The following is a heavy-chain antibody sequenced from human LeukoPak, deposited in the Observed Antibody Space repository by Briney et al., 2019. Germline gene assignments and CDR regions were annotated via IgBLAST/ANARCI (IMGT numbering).Heavy chain of an antibody. Sequence: GGSLRLSCAAPGFTFSSYAMSWVRQAPGKGLEWVSAISGSGGSTYYADSVKGRFTISRDNSKNTLYLQMNSLRAEDTAVYYCAKDEGYCSGGSCYYFDYWGQGTLVTVSS. CDR1: GFTFSSYA. CDR2: ISGSGGST. V-gene: IGHV3-23*01. D-gene: IGHD2-15*01. CDR3: AKDEGYCSGGSCYYFDY. J-gene: IGHJ4*02.